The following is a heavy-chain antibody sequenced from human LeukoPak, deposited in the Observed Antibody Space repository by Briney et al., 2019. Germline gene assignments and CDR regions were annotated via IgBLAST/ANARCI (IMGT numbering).Heavy chain of an antibody. CDR2: MNPSSGNT. V-gene: IGHV1-8*01. CDR1: GHTFTNDE. Sequence: GASVKVSCKASGHTFTNDEIHWVRQATGQGLEWMGWMNPSSGNTGYAQKFQGRLTMTRNTSISTAYMDLSGLRSDDTAVYYCARRDCTTGACRFDDWGQGTRVSVSP. D-gene: IGHD2-8*01. J-gene: IGHJ4*02. CDR3: ARRDCTTGACRFDD.